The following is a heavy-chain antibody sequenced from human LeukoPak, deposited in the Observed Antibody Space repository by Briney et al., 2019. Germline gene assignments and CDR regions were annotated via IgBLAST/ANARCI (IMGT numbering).Heavy chain of an antibody. CDR1: GFSFSSYA. D-gene: IGHD2-15*01. CDR3: ARDKSRYCSGGGCFIKYYYYYMDV. Sequence: GGSLRLSCAASGFSFSSYAMYWVRQAPGKGLEYVSAISSNGTSTYYANSVKGRFTISRDNAKNSLYLQMNSLRAEDTAVYYCARDKSRYCSGGGCFIKYYYYYMDVWGKGTTVTISS. CDR2: ISSNGTST. J-gene: IGHJ6*03. V-gene: IGHV3-64*01.